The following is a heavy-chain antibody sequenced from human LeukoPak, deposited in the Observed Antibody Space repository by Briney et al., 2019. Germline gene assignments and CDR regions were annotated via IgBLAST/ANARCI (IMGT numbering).Heavy chain of an antibody. D-gene: IGHD2-15*01. V-gene: IGHV3-9*01. Sequence: GGSLRLSCAASGFTFDDYAMHWVRQAPGKGLEWVSGISWNSGSIGYADSVKGRFTISRDNAKNSLYLQMNSLRAEDTALYYCAKDWGSGGSCLLDYWGQGTLVTVSS. J-gene: IGHJ4*02. CDR2: ISWNSGSI. CDR3: AKDWGSGGSCLLDY. CDR1: GFTFDDYA.